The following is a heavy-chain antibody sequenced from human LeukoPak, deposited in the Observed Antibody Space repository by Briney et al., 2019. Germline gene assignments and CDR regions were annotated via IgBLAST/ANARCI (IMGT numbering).Heavy chain of an antibody. J-gene: IGHJ6*02. CDR1: GYVFPNYD. V-gene: IGHV1-8*01. CDR2: MNPKTGNT. D-gene: IGHD2-2*01. CDR3: ARDQYPYGLDV. Sequence: ASEKVSCKASGYVFPNYDINWVRQATGQGLEWMGWMNPKTGNTGYAQKFQGRVTMTRDTSTNTAYMELSSLRLEDTAVYYCARDQYPYGLDVWGQGTTVTVSS.